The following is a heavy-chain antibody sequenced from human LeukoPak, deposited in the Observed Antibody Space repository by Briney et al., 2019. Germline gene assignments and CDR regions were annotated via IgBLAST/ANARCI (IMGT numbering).Heavy chain of an antibody. D-gene: IGHD6-19*01. CDR2: ISYDGSNK. CDR3: AKDGYSSGWGFGYYYYGMDV. J-gene: IGHJ6*02. Sequence: GGSLRLSCAASGFTFSSYGMHWVRQAPGKGLEWVAVISYDGSNKYYADSVKGRFTISGDNSKNTLHLQMNSLRAEDTAVYYCAKDGYSSGWGFGYYYYGMDVWGQGTTVTVSS. V-gene: IGHV3-30*18. CDR1: GFTFSSYG.